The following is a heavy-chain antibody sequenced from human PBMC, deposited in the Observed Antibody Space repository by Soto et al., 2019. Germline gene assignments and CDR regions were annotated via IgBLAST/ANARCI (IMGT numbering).Heavy chain of an antibody. Sequence: EVQLLESGGGLVQPGGSLRLSCAASGFTFSSYAMSWVRQAPGKGLEWVSAICGGGCSTYYADSVKGRFTISRDNSKITLYLQMNSLRDEDTVVYYCASLGGVVVVITNYYGMDVWGQGTTVTVSS. CDR1: GFTFSSYA. D-gene: IGHD3-22*01. J-gene: IGHJ6*02. CDR3: ASLGGVVVVITNYYGMDV. CDR2: ICGGGCST. V-gene: IGHV3-23*01.